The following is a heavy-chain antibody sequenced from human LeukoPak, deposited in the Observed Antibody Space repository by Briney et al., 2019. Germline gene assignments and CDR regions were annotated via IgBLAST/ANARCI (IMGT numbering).Heavy chain of an antibody. CDR1: GYTFTGRY. V-gene: IGHV1-2*04. D-gene: IGHD2-15*01. J-gene: IGHJ5*01. CDR3: AREYSSSWFDS. Sequence: ASVKVSCKASGYTFTGRYTHWVRQAPGQGLEWMGWINPNSGGTNYAQKFQGWVTMTRDTSISTTYLGLSRLRYDDTAVYYCAREYSSSWFDSWGQGTLVTVSS. CDR2: INPNSGGT.